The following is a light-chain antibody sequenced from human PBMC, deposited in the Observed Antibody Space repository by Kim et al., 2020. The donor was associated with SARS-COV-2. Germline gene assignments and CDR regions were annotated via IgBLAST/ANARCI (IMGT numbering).Light chain of an antibody. CDR2: EVS. Sequence: QSITISCTGTSSDVGGYNYVSWYQQHPGKAPKLMIYEVSTRPSGVPDRFSGSKSGNTASLTVSGLQAEDEADYYCSSYAGSNNYVFGTGTKVTVL. J-gene: IGLJ1*01. CDR1: SSDVGGYNY. V-gene: IGLV2-8*01. CDR3: SSYAGSNNYV.